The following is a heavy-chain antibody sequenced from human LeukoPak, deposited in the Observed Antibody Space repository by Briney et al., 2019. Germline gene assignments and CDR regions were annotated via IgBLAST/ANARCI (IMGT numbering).Heavy chain of an antibody. D-gene: IGHD5-18*01. J-gene: IGHJ4*02. Sequence: GASVKVSCKASGYTFTSYGISWVRQAPGQGLEWMGWISAYNGNTNYAQKLQGRVTMTTDTSTSTAYMELRSLRFDDTAVYYCARVPLFDVDTAMVSDYWGQGTLVTVSS. CDR1: GYTFTSYG. V-gene: IGHV1-18*01. CDR3: ARVPLFDVDTAMVSDY. CDR2: ISAYNGNT.